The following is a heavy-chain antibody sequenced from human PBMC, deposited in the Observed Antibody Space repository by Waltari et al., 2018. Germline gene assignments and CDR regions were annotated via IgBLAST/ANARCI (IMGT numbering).Heavy chain of an antibody. D-gene: IGHD5-18*01. Sequence: QLQLQESGPGLVKPSETLSLTCTVSGGSISSSSYYWGWIRQPPGKGLEWIGSIYYSGSTYYNPSSKSRVTISVDTSKNQFSLKLSSVTAADTAVYYCARYAPYGYGRAPFDYWGQGTLVTVSS. J-gene: IGHJ4*02. CDR3: ARYAPYGYGRAPFDY. CDR1: GGSISSSSYY. CDR2: IYYSGST. V-gene: IGHV4-39*01.